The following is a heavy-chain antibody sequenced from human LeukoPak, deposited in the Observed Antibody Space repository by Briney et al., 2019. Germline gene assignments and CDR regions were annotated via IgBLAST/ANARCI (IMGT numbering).Heavy chain of an antibody. J-gene: IGHJ4*02. Sequence: QSGGSLRLSCAASGFTFSSYEMNWVRQAPGEGLEWVSYISSSGSTIYYADSVKGRFTISRDNAKNSLYLQMNSLRAEDTAVYYCASGYSGSLYFDYWGQGTLVTVSS. CDR1: GFTFSSYE. V-gene: IGHV3-48*03. CDR3: ASGYSGSLYFDY. D-gene: IGHD1-26*01. CDR2: ISSSGSTI.